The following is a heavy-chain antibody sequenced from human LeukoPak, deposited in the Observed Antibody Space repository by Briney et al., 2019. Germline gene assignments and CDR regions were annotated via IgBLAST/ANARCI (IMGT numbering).Heavy chain of an antibody. CDR3: AREFQYADYFDY. Sequence: SETLSLTCTVSGGSISSGDYYWRWIRQPPGKGLEWIGYIYYSGSTYYNPSLKSRVTISVDTSKNQFSLKLSSVTAADTAVYYCAREFQYADYFDYWGQGTLVTVSS. V-gene: IGHV4-30-4*01. CDR2: IYYSGST. D-gene: IGHD2-2*01. J-gene: IGHJ4*02. CDR1: GGSISSGDYY.